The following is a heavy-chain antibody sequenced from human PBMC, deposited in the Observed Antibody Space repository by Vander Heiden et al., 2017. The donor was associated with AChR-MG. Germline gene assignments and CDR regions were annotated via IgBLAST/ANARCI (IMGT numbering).Heavy chain of an antibody. V-gene: IGHV4-34*01. D-gene: IGHD3-22*01. CDR3: ASPHYYDSSGSSFDY. Sequence: QVQLQQWGAGLLKPSETLSLTCAVYGGSFRGYYRSWIRQPPGKGLEWIGEINHSGSTNYNPSLKSRVTISVDTSKNQFSLKLSSVTAADTAVYYCASPHYYDSSGSSFDYWGQGTLVTVSS. CDR2: INHSGST. J-gene: IGHJ4*02. CDR1: GGSFRGYY.